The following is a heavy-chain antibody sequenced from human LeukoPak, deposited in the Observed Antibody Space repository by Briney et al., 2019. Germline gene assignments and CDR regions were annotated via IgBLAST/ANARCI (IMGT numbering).Heavy chain of an antibody. CDR2: INPSGTNT. CDR1: GYTFTGYY. J-gene: IGHJ4*02. Sequence: ASVKVSCEASGYTFTGYYMHWVRQAPGQGLEWMGLINPSGTNTNYAQKFRGRVTMTRDTSTSTVYMDLSSLRSEDTAMYFCAREESGGYFDYWGQGTLVTVSS. D-gene: IGHD2-8*02. V-gene: IGHV1-46*01. CDR3: AREESGGYFDY.